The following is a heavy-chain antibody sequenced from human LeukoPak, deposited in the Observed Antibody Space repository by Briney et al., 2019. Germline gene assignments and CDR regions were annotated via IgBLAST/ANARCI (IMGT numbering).Heavy chain of an antibody. CDR1: GFTFSNYA. Sequence: GGSLRLSCEASGFTFSNYAMSWVRQAPGKGLEWVSSISGSSDNTNYADSVKGRFTISRDNSKNILYLQMNSLTAEDTAVYWCAKDPINWGSIYLDCWGQGTLVTVSS. V-gene: IGHV3-23*01. CDR3: AKDPINWGSIYLDC. J-gene: IGHJ4*02. D-gene: IGHD7-27*01. CDR2: ISGSSDNT.